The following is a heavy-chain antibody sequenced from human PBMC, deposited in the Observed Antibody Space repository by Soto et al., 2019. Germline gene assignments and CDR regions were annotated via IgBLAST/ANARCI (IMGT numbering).Heavy chain of an antibody. J-gene: IGHJ6*02. D-gene: IGHD2-8*01. CDR3: ARDPSSGYCTNGVCAHGPHSARAV. CDR2: ISPMFGTA. CDR1: GGTFSRYA. V-gene: IGHV1-69*01. Sequence: QVQLVQSGAEVKKPGSSVKVSCKASGGTFSRYAMSWVRQAPGQGLEWMGGISPMFGTANYAQTFQGRVTISADESTSTAYMEMSSLTSEDTAVYYCARDPSSGYCTNGVCAHGPHSARAVWGQGTKVTVSS.